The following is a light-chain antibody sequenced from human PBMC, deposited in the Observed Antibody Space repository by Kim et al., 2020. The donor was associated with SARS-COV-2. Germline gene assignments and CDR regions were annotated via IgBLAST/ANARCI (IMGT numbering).Light chain of an antibody. Sequence: AIRMTQSPSSFSASTGDRVTITCRASQGISSYLAWYQQKPGKAPKLLIYAASTLQSGVPSRFSGSGSGTDFTLTLSCLQSEDFATYYCQQYYSYPWTFGQGTKVDIK. CDR2: AAS. CDR1: QGISSY. V-gene: IGKV1-8*01. CDR3: QQYYSYPWT. J-gene: IGKJ1*01.